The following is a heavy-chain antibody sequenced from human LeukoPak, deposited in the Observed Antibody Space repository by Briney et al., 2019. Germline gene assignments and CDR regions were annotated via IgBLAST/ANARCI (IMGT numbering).Heavy chain of an antibody. Sequence: GESLKISCNAFGYIFTTYWIGWVRQVPGKGLEWMGVIYPGDFRTRYNPSFQGRVTISADQSTSTAFLQLTNLQASNTATYYCACRKMLDPWPGPWGQGTLVTVSS. CDR3: ACRKMLDPWPGP. J-gene: IGHJ5*02. V-gene: IGHV5-51*01. D-gene: IGHD3-16*01. CDR1: GYIFTTYW. CDR2: IYPGDFRT.